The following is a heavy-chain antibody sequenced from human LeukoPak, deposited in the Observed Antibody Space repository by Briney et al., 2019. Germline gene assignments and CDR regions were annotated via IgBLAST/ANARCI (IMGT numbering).Heavy chain of an antibody. CDR1: GFTFSYYA. Sequence: GGSLRLSCAVSGFTFSYYAMHWVRQAPGKGLEWVSGIIGSGGSTYYADSVKGRFTISRDNSKNTLYLQMNSLRAEDTAVYYCAKERGTAMVRSYYMDVWGKGTTVTVSS. J-gene: IGHJ6*03. CDR3: AKERGTAMVRSYYMDV. V-gene: IGHV3-23*01. CDR2: IIGSGGST. D-gene: IGHD5-18*01.